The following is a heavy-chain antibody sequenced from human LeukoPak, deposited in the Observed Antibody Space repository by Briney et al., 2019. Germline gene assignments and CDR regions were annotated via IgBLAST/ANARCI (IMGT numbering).Heavy chain of an antibody. V-gene: IGHV1-2*06. Sequence: SVKVSCKASGYTFTGYYTHWVRQAPGQGLEWMGRINPNSGGTNYAQKFQGRVTMTRDTSISTAYMELSRLRSDDTAVYYCARDEGIYYGSANKEWGQGTLVTVSS. CDR1: GYTFTGYY. CDR3: ARDEGIYYGSANKE. CDR2: INPNSGGT. D-gene: IGHD3-10*01. J-gene: IGHJ4*02.